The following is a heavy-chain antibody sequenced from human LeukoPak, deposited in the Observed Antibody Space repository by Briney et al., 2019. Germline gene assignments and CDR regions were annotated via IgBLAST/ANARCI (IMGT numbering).Heavy chain of an antibody. CDR1: GFTFSSYA. V-gene: IGHV3-30-3*01. CDR3: AREQVVAYFDY. Sequence: GGSLRLSCAASGFTFSSYAMHWVRQAPGKGPEWVAVISYDGSNKYYADSVKGRFTISRDNSKNTLYLQMNSLRAEDTAVYYCAREQVVAYFDYWGQGTLVTVSS. J-gene: IGHJ4*02. CDR2: ISYDGSNK. D-gene: IGHD2-15*01.